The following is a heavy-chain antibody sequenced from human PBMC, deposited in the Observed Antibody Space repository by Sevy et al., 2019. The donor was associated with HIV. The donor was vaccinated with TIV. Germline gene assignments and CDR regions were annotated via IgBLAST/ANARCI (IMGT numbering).Heavy chain of an antibody. CDR3: VRDLHGWAVGAFDI. J-gene: IGHJ3*02. CDR2: IKQDGSEK. Sequence: GGSLRLSCAASGFTFSTYWMSWVRQAPGRGLEWVANIKQDGSEKYYGDSVKGRFTISRDNAKNSLYMQMNSLRAEDTVVYYGVRDLHGWAVGAFDIWGQGTMVTVSS. D-gene: IGHD6-19*01. CDR1: GFTFSTYW. V-gene: IGHV3-7*01.